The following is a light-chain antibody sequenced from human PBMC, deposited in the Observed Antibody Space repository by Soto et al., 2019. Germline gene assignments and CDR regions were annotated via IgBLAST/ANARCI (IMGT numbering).Light chain of an antibody. J-gene: IGLJ1*01. CDR1: NIGSRS. V-gene: IGLV3-21*02. CDR2: DDR. CDR3: QVWDSTSXHYV. Sequence: SYYMAQPPSVSVAPVQTASISCGGNNIGSRSGQWYKQKPGQDPVLVVYDDRDRPSGLPERFAGSDSGNTATLTISRLEDGDEDDYYCQVWDSTSXHYVFGTATKVXV.